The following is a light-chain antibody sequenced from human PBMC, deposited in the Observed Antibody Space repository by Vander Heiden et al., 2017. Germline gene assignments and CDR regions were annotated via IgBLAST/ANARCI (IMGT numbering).Light chain of an antibody. V-gene: IGLV1-47*01. CDR2: GDI. CDR3: ATWDAVQGGPT. Sequence: QSVLTHPASESGTLEQRVSISCSGSSCNIVINSVYWYQQVPGAAPKLLIYGDIQRPSGVPARFSGSRSGTSASLAISGLRSEDEADYYCATWDAVQGGPTFGGGTKLTVL. CDR1: SCNIVINS. J-gene: IGLJ2*01.